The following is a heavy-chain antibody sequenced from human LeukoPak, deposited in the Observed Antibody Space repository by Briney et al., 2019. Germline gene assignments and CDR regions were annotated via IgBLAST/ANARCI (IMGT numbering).Heavy chain of an antibody. J-gene: IGHJ5*02. Sequence: SQTLSLTCSVSGGSISSGDHYWSWIRQPPGKGLEWIGYIYYSGSTDYNPSLKSRITISVDTSKNLFSLKLTSVTAADTAVYYCAGSFLVRGNWFDPWGQGTLVTVSS. CDR3: AGSFLVRGNWFDP. V-gene: IGHV4-30-4*01. D-gene: IGHD3-10*01. CDR1: GGSISSGDHY. CDR2: IYYSGST.